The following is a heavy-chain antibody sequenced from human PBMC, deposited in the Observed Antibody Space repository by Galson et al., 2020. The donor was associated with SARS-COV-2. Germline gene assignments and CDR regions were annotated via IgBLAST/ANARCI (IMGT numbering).Heavy chain of an antibody. CDR3: VKKGMEDYNDYFDQ. CDR1: GLTFSSHD. V-gene: IGHV3-21*06. CDR2: ISTRGTYT. D-gene: IGHD4-17*01. Sequence: KIGESLKISCAASGLTFSSHDMIWVRQAPGKGLEWVSSISTRGTYTDYADSVKGRFTVSRDNVKNSLYLQMSSLRAEDTAVYYCVKKGMEDYNDYFDQWGQGSLVTVSS. J-gene: IGHJ5*02.